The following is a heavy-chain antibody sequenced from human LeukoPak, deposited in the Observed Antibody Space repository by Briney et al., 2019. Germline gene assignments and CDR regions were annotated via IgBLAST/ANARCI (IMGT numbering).Heavy chain of an antibody. CDR1: GYTFTSYG. D-gene: IGHD2-15*01. CDR3: ARDSRRYCSGGSCPVDY. V-gene: IGHV1-46*01. J-gene: IGHJ4*02. CDR2: INPSGAST. Sequence: ASVKVSCKASGYTFTSYGISWVRQAPGQGLEWMGIINPSGASTSYAQKFQGRVTMTRDTSTSTVYMELSSLRSEDTAVYYCARDSRRYCSGGSCPVDYWGQGTLVTVSS.